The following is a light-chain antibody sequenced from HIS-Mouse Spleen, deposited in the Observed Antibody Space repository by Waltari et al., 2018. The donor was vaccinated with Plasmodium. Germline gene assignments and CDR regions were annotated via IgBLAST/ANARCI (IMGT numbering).Light chain of an antibody. CDR3: YSTDSSGNHRV. V-gene: IGLV3-10*01. CDR1: ALPKHS. CDR2: EDS. Sequence: SYELTQPPSVSVSPGQTARTTCSGAALPKHSAYWYQQKSGQAPVLVIYEDSKRPSGIPGRFSGSSSGTMATLTISGAQVEDEADYYCYSTDSSGNHRVFGGGTKLTVL. J-gene: IGLJ3*02.